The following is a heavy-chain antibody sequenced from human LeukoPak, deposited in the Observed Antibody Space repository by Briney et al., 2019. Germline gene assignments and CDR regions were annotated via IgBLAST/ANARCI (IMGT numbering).Heavy chain of an antibody. Sequence: SVKVSCKASGGTFSSYAISWVRQAPGQGLEWMGGIIPIFGTANYAQKFQGRVTITADESTSTAYMELSSLRSEDTAVYYCARDRVAVAGINHFDYWGQGTLVTVSS. J-gene: IGHJ4*02. D-gene: IGHD6-19*01. CDR2: IIPIFGTA. CDR3: ARDRVAVAGINHFDY. V-gene: IGHV1-69*13. CDR1: GGTFSSYA.